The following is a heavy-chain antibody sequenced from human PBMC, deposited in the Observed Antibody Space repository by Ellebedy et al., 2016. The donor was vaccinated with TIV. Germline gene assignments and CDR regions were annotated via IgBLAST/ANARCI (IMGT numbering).Heavy chain of an antibody. CDR1: GGSVSNYY. J-gene: IGHJ3*02. V-gene: IGHV4-4*07. CDR3: ARGPGGATREAFDI. Sequence: MPSETLSLTCSVPGGSVSNYYWSWIRQPAGKGLEWIGRMYSSGIANYDSSLKNRVTMSVDASTNQFSLIVNSVTAADTAVYLWARGPGGATREAFDIWGQGTMVAVSS. D-gene: IGHD3-16*01. CDR2: MYSSGIA.